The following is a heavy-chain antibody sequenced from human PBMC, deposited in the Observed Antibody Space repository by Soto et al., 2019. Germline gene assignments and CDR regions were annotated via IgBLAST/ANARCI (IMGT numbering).Heavy chain of an antibody. CDR2: ISSSGSNI. J-gene: IGHJ4*02. Sequence: EVQLVESGGGLVKPGGSLRLSCATSGFTFSTYAMTWVRQAPGKGLEWVSFISSSGSNIQYADSVEGRFTISREDAKNSVYLQMDSLGADDTALYYCARDGNYHEYWGQGTLVSVSS. D-gene: IGHD1-26*01. CDR1: GFTFSTYA. CDR3: ARDGNYHEY. V-gene: IGHV3-21*01.